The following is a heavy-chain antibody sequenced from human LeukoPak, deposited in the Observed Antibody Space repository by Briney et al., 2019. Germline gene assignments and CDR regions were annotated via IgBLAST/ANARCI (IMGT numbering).Heavy chain of an antibody. D-gene: IGHD5-18*01. CDR3: ARVTQTAMVTNYYYYMDV. J-gene: IGHJ6*03. Sequence: GASVKVSCKASGGTFSSYTISWVRQAPGQGLEWMGRIIPILGIANYAQKFQGRVTITADKSTSTAYMELSSLRSEDTAVYYCARVTQTAMVTNYYYYMDVWGKGTTATVSS. CDR1: GGTFSSYT. V-gene: IGHV1-69*02. CDR2: IIPILGIA.